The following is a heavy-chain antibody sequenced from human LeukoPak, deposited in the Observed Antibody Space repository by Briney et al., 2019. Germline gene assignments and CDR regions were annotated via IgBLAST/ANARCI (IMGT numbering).Heavy chain of an antibody. J-gene: IGHJ4*02. CDR2: ISGSGGST. CDR1: GFIFYYYA. Sequence: GGSLRLSCAASGFIFYYYAMSWVRQAPGKGLEWVSGISGSGGSTYYAESVKGRFTISRDDSTLYLQMNSLRAEDTAVYYCAKRGVQQWLVDWYFDYWGQGTLVTVSS. D-gene: IGHD6-19*01. CDR3: AKRGVQQWLVDWYFDY. V-gene: IGHV3-23*01.